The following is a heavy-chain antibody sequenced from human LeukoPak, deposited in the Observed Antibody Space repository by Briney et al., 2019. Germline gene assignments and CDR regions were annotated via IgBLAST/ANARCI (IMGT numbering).Heavy chain of an antibody. CDR2: IYHSGST. V-gene: IGHV4-38-2*02. Sequence: SETLSLTCTVSGYSISSGYYWGWIRQPPGKGLEWIGSIYHSGSTYYNPSLKSRVTISVDTSKNQFSLKLSSVTAADTAVYYCAKSLRWAFDYWGQGTLVTVSS. CDR3: AKSLRWAFDY. J-gene: IGHJ4*02. D-gene: IGHD4-23*01. CDR1: GYSISSGYY.